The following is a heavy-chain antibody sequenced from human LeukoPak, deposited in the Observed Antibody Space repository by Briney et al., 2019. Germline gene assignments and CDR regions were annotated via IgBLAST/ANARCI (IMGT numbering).Heavy chain of an antibody. CDR2: ISSSSSYT. CDR1: GFTFSDYY. Sequence: GGSLRLSCAASGFTFSDYYMSWIRQAPGKGLEWVSYISSSSSYTYYADSVKGRFTISRDNAKNSLYLQMNSLRAEDTAVYYCARDHPTDTAMVGGDYWGQGTLVTVSS. CDR3: ARDHPTDTAMVGGDY. V-gene: IGHV3-11*06. D-gene: IGHD5-18*01. J-gene: IGHJ4*02.